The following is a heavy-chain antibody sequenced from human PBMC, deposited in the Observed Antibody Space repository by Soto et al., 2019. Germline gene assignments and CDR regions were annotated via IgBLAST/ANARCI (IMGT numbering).Heavy chain of an antibody. CDR3: VGGYYFGDY. CDR2: ISSDGSNK. J-gene: IGHJ4*02. Sequence: QVQLVESGGGVVQPGRSLRLSCAASGFTFSSYGMHWVRQAPGKGLEWVAVISSDGSNKNYADSVKGRCTISRDNSKNTLYLQMNSLRAEDTAVYYCVGGYYFGDYWGQGTLVTVSS. CDR1: GFTFSSYG. V-gene: IGHV3-30*03. D-gene: IGHD3-22*01.